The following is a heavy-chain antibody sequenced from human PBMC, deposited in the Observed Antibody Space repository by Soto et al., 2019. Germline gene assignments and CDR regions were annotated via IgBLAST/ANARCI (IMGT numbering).Heavy chain of an antibody. J-gene: IGHJ4*02. D-gene: IGHD4-17*01. CDR2: IYYSGST. Sequence: SETLSLTCTVSGGSISSYYWSWIRQPPGKGLEWIGYIYYSGSTYYNPSLKSRVTISVDTSKNQFSLKLSSVTAADTAVYYCARDDYSVGLDYWGQGTLVTVSS. CDR3: ARDDYSVGLDY. CDR1: GGSISSYY. V-gene: IGHV4-59*01.